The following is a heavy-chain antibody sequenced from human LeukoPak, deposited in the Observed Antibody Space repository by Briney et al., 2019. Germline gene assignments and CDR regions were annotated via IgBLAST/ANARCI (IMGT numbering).Heavy chain of an antibody. Sequence: GRSLRLSCVASGFTFDVHAMYWVRQAPGKGLEWVSGISWNSGSIGYADSVKGRFTISRDNAKNSLFLLMNSPRTEDTALYYCARDSALRQWLPNWYFDLWGRGTLVTVTS. CDR2: ISWNSGSI. CDR1: GFTFDVHA. D-gene: IGHD6-19*01. J-gene: IGHJ2*01. V-gene: IGHV3-9*01. CDR3: ARDSALRQWLPNWYFDL.